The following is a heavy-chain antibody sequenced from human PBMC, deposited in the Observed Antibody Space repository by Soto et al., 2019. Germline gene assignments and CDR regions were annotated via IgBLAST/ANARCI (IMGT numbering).Heavy chain of an antibody. V-gene: IGHV1-69*01. CDR1: GGTFSSYA. D-gene: IGHD3-22*01. J-gene: IGHJ3*02. Sequence: QVQLVQSGAEVKKPGSSVKVSCKASGGTFSSYAISWVRQAPGQGLEWMGGIIPIFGTANYAQKFQGRVTITADESTSTAYVELSSLKSEDTAVYYCARVPYYYDSSGYDAFDIWGQGTMVTVSS. CDR3: ARVPYYYDSSGYDAFDI. CDR2: IIPIFGTA.